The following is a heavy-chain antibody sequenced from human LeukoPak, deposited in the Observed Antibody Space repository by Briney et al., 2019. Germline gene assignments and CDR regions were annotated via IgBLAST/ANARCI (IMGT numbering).Heavy chain of an antibody. CDR2: TYYKSKWYN. CDR1: GDSVSSNSAP. D-gene: IGHD1-26*01. J-gene: IGHJ3*02. Sequence: SQTLSLTCAISGDSVSSNSAPWNWIRQSPSRGLEWLGRTYYKSKWYNDYTVSVKSRITINSDTSKNQFSLQLNSVTPEDTAVYYCARVSSPWSPRDAFDIWGQETMVTVSS. V-gene: IGHV6-1*01. CDR3: ARVSSPWSPRDAFDI.